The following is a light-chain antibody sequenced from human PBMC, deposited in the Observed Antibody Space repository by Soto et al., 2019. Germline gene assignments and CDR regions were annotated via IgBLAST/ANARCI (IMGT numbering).Light chain of an antibody. V-gene: IGKV3-15*01. J-gene: IGKJ1*01. CDR1: ETVSSN. Sequence: EIVMTQPPATLSLSPLERATLSCNPSETVSSNLAWYQQKLGQAPRLLIYGASTRATGIPARFSGSGSGTEFTLTISSLESDDFAVYYCQQYNNWPPVTFGQGTKVDIK. CDR2: GAS. CDR3: QQYNNWPPVT.